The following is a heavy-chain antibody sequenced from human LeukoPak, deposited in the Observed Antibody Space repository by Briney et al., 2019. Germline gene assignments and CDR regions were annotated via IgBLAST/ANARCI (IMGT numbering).Heavy chain of an antibody. CDR1: GGSISSYY. Sequence: ESSETLSLTCTVSGGSISSYYWSWIRQPPGKGLEWIGYIYYSGSTNYNPSLKSRVTISVDTSKNQFSLKLSSVTAADTAVYYCARVKWEPPDAFDIWGQGTMVTVSS. V-gene: IGHV4-59*01. J-gene: IGHJ3*02. CDR2: IYYSGST. D-gene: IGHD1-26*01. CDR3: ARVKWEPPDAFDI.